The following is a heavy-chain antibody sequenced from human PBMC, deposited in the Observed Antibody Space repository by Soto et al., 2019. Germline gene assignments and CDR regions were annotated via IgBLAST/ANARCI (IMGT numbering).Heavy chain of an antibody. CDR3: AREPRHSTSRYHDPFDM. J-gene: IGHJ3*02. Sequence: SETLSLTCTVSGGSISTDYWNWIRQPPGKGLEWIGYISYSGITNYNPSLESRVTISVDTSKNQFSLRLSSVTAADTAVYYCAREPRHSTSRYHDPFDMWGQGTMVTVSS. D-gene: IGHD2-2*01. CDR1: GGSISTDY. V-gene: IGHV4-59*01. CDR2: ISYSGIT.